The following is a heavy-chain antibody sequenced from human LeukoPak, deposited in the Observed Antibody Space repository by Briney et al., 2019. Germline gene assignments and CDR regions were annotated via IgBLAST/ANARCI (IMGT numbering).Heavy chain of an antibody. CDR1: GYTFTSYG. CDR3: ARATAVAAPFDY. CDR2: INPSGGST. J-gene: IGHJ4*02. V-gene: IGHV1-46*01. Sequence: ASVKVSCKASGYTFTSYGISWVRQAPGQGLEWMGIINPSGGSTSCAQKFQGRVTMTRDTSTSTVYMELSSLRSEDTAVYYCARATAVAAPFDYWGQGTLVTVSS. D-gene: IGHD6-19*01.